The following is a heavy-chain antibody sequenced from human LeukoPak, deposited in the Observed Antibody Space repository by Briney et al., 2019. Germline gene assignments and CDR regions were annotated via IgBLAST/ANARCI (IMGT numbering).Heavy chain of an antibody. Sequence: SETLSLTYTVSGGSISSYYWSWIRQPPGKGLEWNGYIYYSGSTNYNPSLKSRVTISVDTSKNQFSLKLSSVTAADTAVYYCARHEPATTVTPLFDYWGQGTLVTVSS. D-gene: IGHD4-17*01. CDR3: ARHEPATTVTPLFDY. CDR1: GGSISSYY. J-gene: IGHJ4*02. V-gene: IGHV4-59*08. CDR2: IYYSGST.